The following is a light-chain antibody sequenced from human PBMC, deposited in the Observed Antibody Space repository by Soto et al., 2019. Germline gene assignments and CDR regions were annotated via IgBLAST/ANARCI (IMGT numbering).Light chain of an antibody. J-gene: IGLJ1*01. CDR3: SSYTDSRNYV. CDR2: QVT. V-gene: IGLV2-14*01. Sequence: QSALTQPASVSGSPGQSITISCTGTSSDLAIYNYVSWYQQQPGKAPKLMIYQVTNRPSGVSNRFPGSRSGNTASLTISGLQAEDEADYYCSSYTDSRNYVFGTGTKVTVL. CDR1: SSDLAIYNY.